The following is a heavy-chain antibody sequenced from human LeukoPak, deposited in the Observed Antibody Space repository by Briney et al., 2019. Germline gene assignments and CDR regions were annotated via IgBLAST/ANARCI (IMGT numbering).Heavy chain of an antibody. CDR1: SGSFSGYY. D-gene: IGHD6-6*01. J-gene: IGHJ5*02. V-gene: IGHV4-34*01. CDR3: ARLKSAARRNYNWFDP. CDR2: INHSGST. Sequence: SETLSLTCAVYSGSFSGYYWSWIRQPPGKGLEWIGEINHSGSTNYNPSLKSRVTISVDTSKNQFSLKLSSVTAADTAVYYCARLKSAARRNYNWFDPWGQGTLVTVSS.